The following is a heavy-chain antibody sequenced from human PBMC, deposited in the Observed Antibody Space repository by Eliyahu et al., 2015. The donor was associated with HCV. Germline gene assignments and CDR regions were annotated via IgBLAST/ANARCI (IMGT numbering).Heavy chain of an antibody. J-gene: IGHJ4*02. D-gene: IGHD3-10*01. CDR2: IYYSGSP. CDR3: ARLTYYYGSGSVY. Sequence: QLQLQESGPGLVKPSETLSLTCSVSGGSISTTKYYWGWIRQPPEKGLEWIGLIYYSGSPSYNPSLKSRFTISVDTSKNQFSLNLNSVTAADTAVYYCARLTYYYGSGSVYWGQGTLVTVSS. CDR1: GGSISTTKYY. V-gene: IGHV4-39*01.